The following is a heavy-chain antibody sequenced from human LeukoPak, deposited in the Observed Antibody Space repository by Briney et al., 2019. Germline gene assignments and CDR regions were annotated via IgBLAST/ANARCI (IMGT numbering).Heavy chain of an antibody. Sequence: PGGSLRLSCAASGFTFNNFAMHWVRQAPGKGLEWVAFIRYDGSDQFYADSLKGRFTISRDNARSSLYLQMNSLRAEDTAVYYCARSRPGTEAGQPNFDYWGQGTLVTVSS. V-gene: IGHV3-30*02. J-gene: IGHJ4*02. CDR2: IRYDGSDQ. CDR1: GFTFNNFA. D-gene: IGHD6-13*01. CDR3: ARSRPGTEAGQPNFDY.